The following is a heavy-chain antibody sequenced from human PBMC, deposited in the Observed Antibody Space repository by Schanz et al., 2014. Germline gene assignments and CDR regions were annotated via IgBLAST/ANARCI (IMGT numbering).Heavy chain of an antibody. CDR3: ARDRRYCDRDDQYYSDS. CDR2: ISVYTGNT. D-gene: IGHD2-15*01. V-gene: IGHV1-18*04. CDR1: GFNFNNYD. J-gene: IGHJ4*02. Sequence: QVQLVQSGAEVKKPGASVKVSCTASGFNFNNYDINWVRQATGQGLEWVGWISVYTGNTKYGQKVQGRVTMTTDTTTSTVYMELRSLRSDDTDVYYCARDRRYCDRDDQYYSDSWGQGTLVTVAS.